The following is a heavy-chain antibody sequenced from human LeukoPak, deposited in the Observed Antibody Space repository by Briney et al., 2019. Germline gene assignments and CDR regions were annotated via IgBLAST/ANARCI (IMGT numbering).Heavy chain of an antibody. CDR2: ISLRGLT. CDR3: SRESGPFSPFGF. D-gene: IGHD3-3*01. CDR1: GGSISGTNW. J-gene: IGHJ4*02. V-gene: IGHV4-4*02. Sequence: SETLSLTCGVSGGSISGTNWWSWVRQPPGQGLEWIGEISLRGLTNYNPSLRSRLTMSLDESKNQVSLNLTSVTAADTAVYYCSRESGPFSPFGFWGQGTLVSIHS.